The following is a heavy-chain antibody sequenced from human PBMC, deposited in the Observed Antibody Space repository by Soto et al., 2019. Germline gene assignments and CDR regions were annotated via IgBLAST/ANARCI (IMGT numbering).Heavy chain of an antibody. J-gene: IGHJ3*02. D-gene: IGHD3-22*01. CDR3: TTGAAYNDSSGYLDAFDI. CDR2: IKSKTDGGTT. V-gene: IGHV3-15*01. CDR1: GFTFRNAW. Sequence: ESLKISCAASGFTFRNAWMSWVRQAPGKGLEWVGRIKSKTDGGTTDYAAPVKGRFTISRDDSKNTLYLQMNSLKTEDTAVYYCTTGAAYNDSSGYLDAFDIWGQGTMVTVSS.